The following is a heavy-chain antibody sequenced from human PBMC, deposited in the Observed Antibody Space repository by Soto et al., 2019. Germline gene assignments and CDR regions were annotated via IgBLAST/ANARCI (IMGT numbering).Heavy chain of an antibody. J-gene: IGHJ6*02. Sequence: SSETLSLTCTVSGGSINNGGYYWSWIRQHPGKGLEWIGYIFYSGSTYYNPSLKSRVTISVDTSKNQFSLKLSSVTAADTAVYYCARGHGVSLPRYYFWSGYYDHYGMDVWGQGTTVPVSS. V-gene: IGHV4-31*03. D-gene: IGHD3-3*01. CDR3: ARGHGVSLPRYYFWSGYYDHYGMDV. CDR1: GGSINNGGYY. CDR2: IFYSGST.